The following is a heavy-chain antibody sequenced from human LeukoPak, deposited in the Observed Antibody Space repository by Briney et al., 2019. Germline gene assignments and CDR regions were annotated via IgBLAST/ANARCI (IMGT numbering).Heavy chain of an antibody. CDR1: GLSLRNVW. CDR2: IKRETDGGTT. CDR3: AQGSGFYYDY. D-gene: IGHD3-22*01. Sequence: PGGSLRLSCAVSGLSLRNVWMNWLRQAPGKGLEWVGLIKRETDGGTTDFAAPVKGRFTISRDDSKNTLYVQMNRLTSEDTAVYYCAQGSGFYYDYWGQGTLVTVSS. V-gene: IGHV3-15*07. J-gene: IGHJ4*02.